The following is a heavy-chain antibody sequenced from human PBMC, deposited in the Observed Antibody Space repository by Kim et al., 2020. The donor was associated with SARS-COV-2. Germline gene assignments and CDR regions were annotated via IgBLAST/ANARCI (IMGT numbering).Heavy chain of an antibody. V-gene: IGHV3-74*01. CDR3: ERGKFRGGLDV. CDR2: ISPNGSVT. CDR1: GFTFSSYW. J-gene: IGHJ6*02. Sequence: GGSLRLSCAASGFTFSSYWINWVRQPPGKGLEWVSRISPNGSVTHYADSVKGRLTMSRDSAENTLYLQMNSLRAEDTAVYYCERGKFRGGLDVWGQGTTVSVS.